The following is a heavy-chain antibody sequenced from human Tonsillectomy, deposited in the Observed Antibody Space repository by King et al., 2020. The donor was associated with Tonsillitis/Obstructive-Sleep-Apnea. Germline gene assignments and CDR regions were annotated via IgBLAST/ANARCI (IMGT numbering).Heavy chain of an antibody. V-gene: IGHV5-10-1*03. Sequence: VQLVESGAEVKKPGESLRISCKGSGYSFTNYWITWVRQMPGKGLEWMGRIDPSDSYTNYSPSFQGHVTISADKSIKTAYLQWSSLKASDTAMYYCARVDCRSASCYTKNWLDLWGQGTLVTVSS. CDR3: ARVDCRSASCYTKNWLDL. D-gene: IGHD2-2*02. CDR1: GYSFTNYW. CDR2: IDPSDSYT. J-gene: IGHJ5*02.